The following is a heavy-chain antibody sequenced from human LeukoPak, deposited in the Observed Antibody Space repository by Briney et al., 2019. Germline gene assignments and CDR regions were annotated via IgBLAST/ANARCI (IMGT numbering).Heavy chain of an antibody. Sequence: SGTLSLTCTVSGYSISSGYYWGWIRQPPGKGLEWIGSIYHSGSTYYNPSLKSRVTISVDTSKNQFSLKLSSVTAADTAVYYCARDTLRNWYFDLWGRGTLVTVSS. J-gene: IGHJ2*01. CDR1: GYSISSGYY. D-gene: IGHD3-16*01. CDR2: IYHSGST. CDR3: ARDTLRNWYFDL. V-gene: IGHV4-38-2*02.